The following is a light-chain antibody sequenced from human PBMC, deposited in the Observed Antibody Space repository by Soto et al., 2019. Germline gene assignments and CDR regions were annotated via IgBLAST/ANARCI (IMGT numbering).Light chain of an antibody. CDR3: KSYEGGLSGDV. V-gene: IGLV1-40*01. CDR1: GSNIGAPFD. J-gene: IGLJ1*01. Sequence: QSVLTQPPSVSGAPGQRVTISCTGSGSNIGAPFDVHWYQQLPGTAPKLVIYANKNRPSGVPDRFSGSKSGNSASLAITGLQADDEADYYCKSYEGGLSGDVFGTGTKLTVL. CDR2: ANK.